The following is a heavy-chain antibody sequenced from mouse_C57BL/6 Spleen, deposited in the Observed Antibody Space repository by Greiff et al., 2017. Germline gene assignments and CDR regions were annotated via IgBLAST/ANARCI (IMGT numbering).Heavy chain of an antibody. CDR1: GYTFTSYW. V-gene: IGHV1-7*01. CDR2: INPSRGYT. Sequence: VKLLESGAELAKPGASVKLSCKASGYTFTSYWMHWVKQRPGQGLEWIGYINPSRGYTKYNQKFKEKATLTADKSASTAYMQLISLTYEDSAVYYCARYDVNAMDYWGQGTSVTVSS. CDR3: ARYDVNAMDY. D-gene: IGHD2-12*01. J-gene: IGHJ4*01.